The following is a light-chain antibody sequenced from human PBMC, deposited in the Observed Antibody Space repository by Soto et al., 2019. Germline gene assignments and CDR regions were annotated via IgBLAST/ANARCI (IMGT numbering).Light chain of an antibody. V-gene: IGLV2-11*01. CDR1: SRDIGGYNY. CDR2: DAA. J-gene: IGLJ2*01. CDR3: CSYADSNTLV. Sequence: QSALTQPRSVSGSPGQSVTIPCCGNSRDIGGYNYVSWYQHHPGKAPKLLIYDAAKRPSGVPDRFSASKSGTTASLTISGLQPEDEADYYCCSYADSNTLVFGGGTKVTVL.